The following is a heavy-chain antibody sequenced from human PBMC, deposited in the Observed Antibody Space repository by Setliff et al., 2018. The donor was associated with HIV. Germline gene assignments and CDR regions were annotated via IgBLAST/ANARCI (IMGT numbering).Heavy chain of an antibody. CDR1: GASISTTTYY. V-gene: IGHV4-39*02. CDR3: AREGDGIDY. Sequence: SETLSLTCTVSGASISTTTYYWGWIRQPPGKGLEWIGSIHYTGNTYNTPSLKSRLTISVDASKNQISLKLTSVTAADTANYFCAREGDGIDYWGQGILVTVSS. CDR2: IHYTGNT. D-gene: IGHD2-21*02. J-gene: IGHJ4*02.